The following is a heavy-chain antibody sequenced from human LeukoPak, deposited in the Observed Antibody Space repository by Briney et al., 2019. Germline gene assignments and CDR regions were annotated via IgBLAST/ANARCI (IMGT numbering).Heavy chain of an antibody. CDR3: ARGVGGY. CDR1: GGSFSGYY. Sequence: SETLSLTCAVYGGSFSGYYWSWIRQPPGKGLEWIGEINHSGSTNYNPSLKSRVTISVDTSKNQFSLKLSSVTAADTAVYYCARGVGGYWSQGTLVTVSS. V-gene: IGHV4-34*01. D-gene: IGHD3-10*01. CDR2: INHSGST. J-gene: IGHJ4*02.